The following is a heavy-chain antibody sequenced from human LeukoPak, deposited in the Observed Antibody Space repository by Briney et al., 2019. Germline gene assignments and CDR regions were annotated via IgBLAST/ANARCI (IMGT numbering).Heavy chain of an antibody. Sequence: PSETLSLTCTVSGGSISSYYWNWIRQPPGEGLEWIGYFHYSGSTNYNPSLKSRVTISVDTSKNHFSLKLSSLTAADTAVYYCARGPPLTYDGSGYYFFDYWGQGTLVTVSS. J-gene: IGHJ4*02. D-gene: IGHD3-22*01. CDR1: GGSISSYY. CDR2: FHYSGST. V-gene: IGHV4-59*12. CDR3: ARGPPLTYDGSGYYFFDY.